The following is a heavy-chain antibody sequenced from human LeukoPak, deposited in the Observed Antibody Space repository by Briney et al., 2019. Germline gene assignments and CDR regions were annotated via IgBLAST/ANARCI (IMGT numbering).Heavy chain of an antibody. J-gene: IGHJ4*02. Sequence: SQTLSLTCTVSGGSIGSGGYYWSWIRQHPGKGLEWIGFIYYSGSTSFNPSLKSRATISVDTSKNQFSLKLSSVTAADTAVYYCARDADYGDYLSFDYWGQGTLVTVSS. V-gene: IGHV4-31*03. CDR2: IYYSGST. CDR3: ARDADYGDYLSFDY. CDR1: GGSIGSGGYY. D-gene: IGHD4-17*01.